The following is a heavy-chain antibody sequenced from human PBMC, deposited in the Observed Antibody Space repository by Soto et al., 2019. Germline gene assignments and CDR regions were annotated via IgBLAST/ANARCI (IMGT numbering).Heavy chain of an antibody. V-gene: IGHV5-51*03. J-gene: IGHJ3*02. CDR2: IYPGDSRT. CDR3: ARDLDYGGNSATFDR. D-gene: IGHD4-17*01. CDR1: GYSFTTYW. Sequence: EVQLVQSGAEVKKPGESLKISCKGSGYSFTTYWIAWVRQMPGKGLEWMGIIYPGDSRTTYSPSFQGQVIISADKSISTVYLQWSSLKASDTAMYYCARDLDYGGNSATFDRWGQGTMVTVSS.